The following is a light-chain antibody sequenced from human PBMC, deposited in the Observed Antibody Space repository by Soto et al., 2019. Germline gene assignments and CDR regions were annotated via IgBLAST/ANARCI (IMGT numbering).Light chain of an antibody. J-gene: IGLJ1*01. V-gene: IGLV4-69*01. CDR3: QTWGTGIRV. Sequence: QPVLTQSPSASASLGASVKLTCTLSSGHSSYAIAWHQQQPEKGPRYLMKVNSDGSHSKGDGIPDRFSGSSSGAGRYLTISSLQSEDEADYYCQTWGTGIRVFGTGTKGTVL. CDR1: SGHSSYA. CDR2: VNSDGSH.